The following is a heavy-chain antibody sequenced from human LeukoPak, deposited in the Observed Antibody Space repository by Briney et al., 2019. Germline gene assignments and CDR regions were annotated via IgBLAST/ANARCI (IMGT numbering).Heavy chain of an antibody. CDR3: ARLAHYGERLYYHGMDV. CDR2: IYYSGST. Sequence: SETLSLTCTVSGGSISSYYWSWVRQPPGKGLEWIGYIYYSGSTNYNPSLKSRVPISVDTSKNQFSLKLSSLTAADTAVYYCARLAHYGERLYYHGMDVSGQGATVTVSS. V-gene: IGHV4-59*08. J-gene: IGHJ6*02. CDR1: GGSISSYY. D-gene: IGHD4-17*01.